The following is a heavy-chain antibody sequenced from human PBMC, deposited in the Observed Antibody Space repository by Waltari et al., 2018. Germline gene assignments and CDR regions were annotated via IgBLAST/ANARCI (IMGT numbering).Heavy chain of an antibody. V-gene: IGHV3-23*04. D-gene: IGHD1-1*01. CDR2: ISVSGGST. Sequence: EVQLVESGGGLVQPGGSLRLSCAASGFTFSSYAMSWVRQAPGKGLGWVPSISVSGGSTYYANSVKGRFTISRDNSKNTLYLQMNSLRAEDTAVYYCAKNPKYNWNDDDYWGQGTLVTVSS. CDR1: GFTFSSYA. J-gene: IGHJ4*02. CDR3: AKNPKYNWNDDDY.